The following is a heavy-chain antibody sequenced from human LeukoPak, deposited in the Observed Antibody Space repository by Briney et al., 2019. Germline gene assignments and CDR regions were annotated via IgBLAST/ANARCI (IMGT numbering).Heavy chain of an antibody. J-gene: IGHJ5*02. Sequence: GASVKVSCKASGYTFTSYGISWVRQAPGQGLEWMGWISAYNGNTNYAQKLQGRVTMTTDTSTSTAYMELRSLRSDDTAVYYCARGAGLGDFDWLKFDPWGQGTLVTVSS. CDR2: ISAYNGNT. CDR3: ARGAGLGDFDWLKFDP. CDR1: GYTFTSYG. V-gene: IGHV1-18*01. D-gene: IGHD3-9*01.